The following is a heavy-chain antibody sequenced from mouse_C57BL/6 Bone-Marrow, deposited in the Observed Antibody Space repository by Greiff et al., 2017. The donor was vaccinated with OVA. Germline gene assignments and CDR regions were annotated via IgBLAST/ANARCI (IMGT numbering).Heavy chain of an antibody. Sequence: DVKLQESGPGLVKPSQSLSLTCSVTGYSITSGYYWNWIRQFPGNKLEWMGYISYDGSNNYNPSLKNRISITRDTSKNQFFLKLNSVTTEDTATYYCARVLGRDYWGQGTTLTVSS. D-gene: IGHD4-1*01. V-gene: IGHV3-6*01. J-gene: IGHJ2*01. CDR2: ISYDGSN. CDR1: GYSITSGYY. CDR3: ARVLGRDY.